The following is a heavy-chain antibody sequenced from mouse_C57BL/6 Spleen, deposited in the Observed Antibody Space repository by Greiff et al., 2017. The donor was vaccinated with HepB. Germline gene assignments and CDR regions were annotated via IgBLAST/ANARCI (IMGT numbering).Heavy chain of an antibody. CDR3: ARRGLGRAMDY. V-gene: IGHV1-55*01. J-gene: IGHJ4*01. CDR2: IYPGSGST. D-gene: IGHD4-1*01. CDR1: GYTFTSYW. Sequence: QVQLQQPGAELVKPGASVKMSCKASGYTFTSYWITWVKQRPGQGLEWIGDIYPGSGSTNYNEKFKSKASLTVDTSSSTAYMQLSSLTSEDSAVYYCARRGLGRAMDYWGQGTSVTVSS.